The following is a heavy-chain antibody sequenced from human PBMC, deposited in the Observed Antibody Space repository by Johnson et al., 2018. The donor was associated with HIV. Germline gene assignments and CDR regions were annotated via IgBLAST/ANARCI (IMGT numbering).Heavy chain of an antibody. V-gene: IGHV3-33*03. CDR3: AKDSTYYGGSSGAFDI. CDR1: GFTFSNYG. CDR2: ILTDGTNQ. J-gene: IGHJ3*02. D-gene: IGHD3-10*01. Sequence: QVQLVESGGGVVQPGRSLRLSCAASGFTFSNYGMHWVRQSPGRGLEWVAVILTDGTNQFYADSVKGRFTISRDNAKNSLYLQMNSLRVDDTAVYYCAKDSTYYGGSSGAFDIWGQGTMVTVSS.